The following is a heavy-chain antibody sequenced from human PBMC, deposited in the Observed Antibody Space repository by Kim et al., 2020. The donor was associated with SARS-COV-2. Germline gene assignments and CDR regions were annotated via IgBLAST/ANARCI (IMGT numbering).Heavy chain of an antibody. J-gene: IGHJ6*02. CDR3: AKALLRGVNYYYYGMDV. CDR1: GFPFSTYG. D-gene: IGHD3-10*01. CDR2: ISYDGSNE. Sequence: GGSLRLSCAASGFPFSTYGMYWVRQAPGKWLEWVALISYDGSNEYYADSVKGRFTISRDNSKNTLYLQMNSLRAEDTALFYCAKALLRGVNYYYYGMDVWGQGTTVTVSS. V-gene: IGHV3-30*18.